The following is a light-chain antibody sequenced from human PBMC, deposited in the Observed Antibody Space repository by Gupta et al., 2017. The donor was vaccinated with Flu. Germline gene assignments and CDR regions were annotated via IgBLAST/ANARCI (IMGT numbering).Light chain of an antibody. Sequence: QSAPTQPRSVSGFPGPSVTISCTGTSNDVGGYNRVSWYEQRPGKAPKLILYDVTERPSGVPDRFSGSKSGNTASLTISGLQADDEADYYCSSHAGRVTWVFGTGTTVTVL. CDR1: SNDVGGYNR. V-gene: IGLV2-11*01. J-gene: IGLJ1*01. CDR3: SSHAGRVTWV. CDR2: DVT.